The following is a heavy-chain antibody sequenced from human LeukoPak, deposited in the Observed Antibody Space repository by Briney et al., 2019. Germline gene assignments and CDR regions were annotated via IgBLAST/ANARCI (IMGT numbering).Heavy chain of an antibody. D-gene: IGHD3-22*01. CDR1: GYTFTGYY. V-gene: IGHV1-2*02. J-gene: IGHJ4*02. CDR3: AREYDSSGYSVDY. CDR2: INPNSGGT. Sequence: GASVKVSCKASGYTFTGYYMHWVRQAPGQGLEWMGWINPNSGGTNYGQKFQGRVTMTRDTSISTAYMELSRLRSDDTAVYYCAREYDSSGYSVDYWGQGTLVTVSS.